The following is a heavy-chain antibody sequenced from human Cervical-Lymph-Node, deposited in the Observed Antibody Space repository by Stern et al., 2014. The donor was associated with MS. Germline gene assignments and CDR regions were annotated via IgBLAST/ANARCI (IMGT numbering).Heavy chain of an antibody. V-gene: IGHV1-69*01. D-gene: IGHD4-23*01. CDR2: IIPMFGTI. CDR3: ARDGRGNFFYFDL. Sequence: VQLVQSGAELKTPGSSVRISCKASGGTFTSYAINWVRQAPGQGPEWMGGIIPMFGTITYAQNFQGRVTISANESTGTAYMELTGLTSEDTAVFYCARDGRGNFFYFDLWGRGTLVTVSS. CDR1: GGTFTSYA. J-gene: IGHJ2*01.